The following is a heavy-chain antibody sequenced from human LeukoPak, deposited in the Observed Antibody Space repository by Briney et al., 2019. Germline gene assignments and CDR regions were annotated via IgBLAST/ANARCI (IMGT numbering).Heavy chain of an antibody. CDR2: ISAYNGDT. V-gene: IGHV1-18*01. J-gene: IGHJ6*02. CDR3: ARELAFGEPYYYGMDV. D-gene: IGHD3-10*01. Sequence: ASVKVSCKASGYTFIRYGFSWVRQAPGQGLEWMGWISAYNGDTNYAQNVQGRVTMTTDTSTTTAYMELRSLRSDDTAVYYCARELAFGEPYYYGMDVWGQGTTVTVSS. CDR1: GYTFIRYG.